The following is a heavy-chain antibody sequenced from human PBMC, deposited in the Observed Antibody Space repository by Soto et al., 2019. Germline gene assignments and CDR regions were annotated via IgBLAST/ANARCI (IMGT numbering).Heavy chain of an antibody. CDR3: ARHEGYYYGSGSPNYGMDV. V-gene: IGHV4-39*01. Sequence: PSETLSLTCTVSGGPISSSSYYWGRIRQPPGKGLEWIGSIYYSGSTYYNPSLKSRVTISVDTSKNQFSLKLSSVTAADTAVYYCARHEGYYYGSGSPNYGMDVWGQGTTVTVSS. J-gene: IGHJ6*02. CDR1: GGPISSSSYY. D-gene: IGHD3-10*01. CDR2: IYYSGST.